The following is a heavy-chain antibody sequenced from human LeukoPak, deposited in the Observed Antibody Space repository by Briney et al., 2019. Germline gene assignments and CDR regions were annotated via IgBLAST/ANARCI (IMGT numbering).Heavy chain of an antibody. V-gene: IGHV3-30*02. CDR3: APGGNSALRDY. J-gene: IGHJ4*02. Sequence: PGGSLRFSCAASGFTFSSYGMHWVRQAPGKGLEWVAFLLSDGGNKYYADSVKGRFTISRDNSKNTLYLQMNSLRAEDTAVYYCAPGGNSALRDYWGQGTLVTVSS. D-gene: IGHD4-23*01. CDR2: LLSDGGNK. CDR1: GFTFSSYG.